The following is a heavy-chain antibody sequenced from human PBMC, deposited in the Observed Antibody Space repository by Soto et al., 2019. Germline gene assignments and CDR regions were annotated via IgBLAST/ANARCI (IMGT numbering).Heavy chain of an antibody. D-gene: IGHD2-2*01. Sequence: SVKVSCKASGFTFTSSAVQWVRQARGQRLEWIGWIVVGSGNTNYAQKFQERVTITRDMSTSTAYMELSSLRSEDTAVYYCARGGQYQQPYQFDFWGQGTLVTVSS. CDR2: IVVGSGNT. CDR3: ARGGQYQQPYQFDF. V-gene: IGHV1-58*01. CDR1: GFTFTSSA. J-gene: IGHJ4*02.